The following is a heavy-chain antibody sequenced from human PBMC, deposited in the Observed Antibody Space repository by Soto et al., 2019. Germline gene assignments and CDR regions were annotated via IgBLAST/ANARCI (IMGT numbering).Heavy chain of an antibody. CDR1: GGSIISSSYY. D-gene: IGHD3-22*01. V-gene: IGHV4-39*07. J-gene: IGHJ3*01. CDR2: IYYSGST. Sequence: TSETLSLTCTVSGGSIISSSYYWGWIRQPPGKGLEWIGNIYYSGSTYYNPSLKSRVTISVDTSKNQFSLKLSSVTAADTAVYHCAREVLSDSSGNAFDFWGPGTMVTVSS. CDR3: AREVLSDSSGNAFDF.